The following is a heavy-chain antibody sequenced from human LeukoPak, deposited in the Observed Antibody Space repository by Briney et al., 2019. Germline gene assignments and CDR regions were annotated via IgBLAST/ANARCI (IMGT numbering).Heavy chain of an antibody. J-gene: IGHJ4*02. Sequence: GGSLRLSCSVTGISVSSNSLTWVRQAPGKGLEWVAALLTGASTYYAASVKGRFTNSRDNSRNIVYLQMNSLIIEDTAVYYCARSHYFDSSGSDLDSWGQGTLVTVSS. CDR3: ARSHYFDSSGSDLDS. V-gene: IGHV3-53*01. CDR1: GISVSSNS. CDR2: LLTGAST. D-gene: IGHD3-22*01.